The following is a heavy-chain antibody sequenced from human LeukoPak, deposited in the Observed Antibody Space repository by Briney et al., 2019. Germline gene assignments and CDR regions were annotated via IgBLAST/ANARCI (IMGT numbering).Heavy chain of an antibody. J-gene: IGHJ6*03. Sequence: ASVKVSCKASGGTFSSYAISWVRQAPGQGLEWMGGIIPIFGTANYAQKFQGRVTITADESTSTAYMELSSLRSDDAAVYYCARGYDFWSGSNYYYYMDVWGKGTTVTVSS. CDR2: IIPIFGTA. CDR3: ARGYDFWSGSNYYYYMDV. V-gene: IGHV1-69*13. D-gene: IGHD3-3*01. CDR1: GGTFSSYA.